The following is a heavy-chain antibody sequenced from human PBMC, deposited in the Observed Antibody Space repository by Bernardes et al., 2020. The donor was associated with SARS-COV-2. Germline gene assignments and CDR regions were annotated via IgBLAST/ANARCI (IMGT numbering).Heavy chain of an antibody. Sequence: SEPLSLTCTVSGGSISSYYWSWIRQPPGKGLEWVGYIHNSGTTNHNPSLKSRVTISIDTSKNQFSLKLTSVTAADTAVYYCARHRAGQWLVGELDFWGQGTLVTVSS. CDR2: IHNSGTT. D-gene: IGHD6-19*01. CDR3: ARHRAGQWLVGELDF. J-gene: IGHJ4*02. V-gene: IGHV4-59*08. CDR1: GGSISSYY.